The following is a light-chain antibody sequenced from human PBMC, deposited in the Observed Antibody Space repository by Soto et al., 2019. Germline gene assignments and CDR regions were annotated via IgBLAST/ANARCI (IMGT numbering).Light chain of an antibody. CDR2: EVS. CDR3: CSFTPSSTWV. Sequence: QSALTQPASVSGSPGQSITISCTGTSSDVGGYNYVSWYQQHPGKAPKVIISEVSIRPSGVSNRFSGSKSGNTASLTISGLQAEDEADYYCCSFTPSSTWVFGGGTKVTVL. J-gene: IGLJ3*02. V-gene: IGLV2-14*01. CDR1: SSDVGGYNY.